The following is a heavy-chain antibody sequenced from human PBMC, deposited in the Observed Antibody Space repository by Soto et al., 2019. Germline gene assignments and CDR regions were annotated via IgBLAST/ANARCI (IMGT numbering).Heavy chain of an antibody. CDR1: GYTFTSHG. J-gene: IGHJ4*02. CDR3: ARADYYDSSGFYYDC. CDR2: INPSGGST. D-gene: IGHD3-22*01. V-gene: IGHV1-46*01. Sequence: GASVKVSCKASGYTFTSHGISWVRQAPGQGFEWMGIINPSGGSTNYLQKFQGRITMTRDTSTSTVYMELSSLRSEDTAVYFCARADYYDSSGFYYDCWGQGSLVTVSS.